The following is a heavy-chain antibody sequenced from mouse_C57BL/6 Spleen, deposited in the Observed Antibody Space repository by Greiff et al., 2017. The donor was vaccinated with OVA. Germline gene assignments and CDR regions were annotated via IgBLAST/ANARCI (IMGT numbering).Heavy chain of an antibody. CDR3: ARVGTTVVATGAMDY. V-gene: IGHV3-6*01. J-gene: IGHJ4*01. CDR2: ISYDGSN. CDR1: GYSITSGYY. Sequence: EVQLVESGPGLVKPSQSLSLTCSVTGYSITSGYYWNWIRQFPGNKLEWMGYISYDGSNNYNPSLKNRISITRDTSKNQFFLKLNSVTTEDTATYYSARVGTTVVATGAMDYWGQGTSVTVSS. D-gene: IGHD1-1*01.